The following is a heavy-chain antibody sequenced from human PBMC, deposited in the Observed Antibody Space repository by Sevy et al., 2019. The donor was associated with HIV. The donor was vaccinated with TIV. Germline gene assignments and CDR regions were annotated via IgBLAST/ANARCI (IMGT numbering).Heavy chain of an antibody. CDR3: AKDKGRGYNFYDY. CDR2: ISYDGSNK. Sequence: GGSLRLSCAASGFTFSSYGMHWVRQAPGKGLEWVAVISYDGSNKYYADSVKGRFTISRDNSKNTLYLQMNSLRAEDTAVYYCAKDKGRGYNFYDYWGQGTLVTVSS. J-gene: IGHJ4*02. V-gene: IGHV3-30*18. D-gene: IGHD5-18*01. CDR1: GFTFSSYG.